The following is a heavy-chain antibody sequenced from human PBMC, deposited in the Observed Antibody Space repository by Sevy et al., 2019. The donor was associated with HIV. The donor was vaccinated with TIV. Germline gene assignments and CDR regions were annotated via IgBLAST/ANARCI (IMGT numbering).Heavy chain of an antibody. CDR3: TTDREYDDYEGGFDS. J-gene: IGHJ4*02. V-gene: IGHV3-15*01. CDR2: IRSNLDGGTT. CDR1: GFSFTNAW. Sequence: GGSLRLSCAASGFSFTNAWMGWVRQAPGKGLEWVARIRSNLDGGTTDYAAPLKGRVTTSRDDSKNTLYLQMNILKSADTAVYYCTTDREYDDYEGGFDSWGQGTLVTVSS. D-gene: IGHD4-17*01.